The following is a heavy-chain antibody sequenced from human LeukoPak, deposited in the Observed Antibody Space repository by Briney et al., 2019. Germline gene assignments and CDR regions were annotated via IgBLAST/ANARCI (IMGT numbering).Heavy chain of an antibody. CDR3: AKLGYCSSTSCSAGAFDI. D-gene: IGHD2-2*01. CDR1: GFTFSSYA. CDR2: ISGSGGST. J-gene: IGHJ3*02. V-gene: IGHV3-23*01. Sequence: GGSLRLSCAASGFTFSSYAMSWVRQAPGKGLEWVPAISGSGGSTYYADSVKGRFTISRDNSKNTLYLQMNSLRAEDTAVYYCAKLGYCSSTSCSAGAFDIWGQGTMVTVSS.